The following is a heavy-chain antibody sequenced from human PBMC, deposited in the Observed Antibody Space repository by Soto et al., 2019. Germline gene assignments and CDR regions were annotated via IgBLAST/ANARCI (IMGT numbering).Heavy chain of an antibody. J-gene: IGHJ5*02. CDR1: GGTFSSYV. D-gene: IGHD2-2*01. Sequence: QVQLVQSGAEVKKPGSSVKVSCKASGGTFSSYVISWVRQAPGQGLEWMGVIIPIFGTANYAQKFQGRVTITADESTSTAYMELSSLRSEDTAVYYCARDRRLYCSSTSCHNWFDPWGQGTLVTVSS. CDR3: ARDRRLYCSSTSCHNWFDP. CDR2: IIPIFGTA. V-gene: IGHV1-69*01.